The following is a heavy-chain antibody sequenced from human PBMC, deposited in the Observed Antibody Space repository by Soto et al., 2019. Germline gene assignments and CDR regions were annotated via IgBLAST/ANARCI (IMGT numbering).Heavy chain of an antibody. CDR3: TRRGVPAATVYYMDV. Sequence: EVQLVESGGGVVRAGGSLRLSCAASGFTLSSHWMHWVRQAPGKGLVWVSHINTDGSSTAYADSVKGRFTISRDNAKNTLYLQMNSLRAEDTAVYYCTRRGVPAATVYYMDVWGKGTTVTISS. CDR1: GFTLSSHW. V-gene: IGHV3-74*01. CDR2: INTDGSST. J-gene: IGHJ6*03. D-gene: IGHD2-2*01.